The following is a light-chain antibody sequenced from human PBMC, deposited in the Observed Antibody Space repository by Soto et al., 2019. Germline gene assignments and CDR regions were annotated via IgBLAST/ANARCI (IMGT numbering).Light chain of an antibody. Sequence: QSALTQPASVSGSPGQSITISCTGTISDVGGYKYVSWYQHHPGKAPKLMIYEDINRPSGVSNRFSGSKSGNTASLTISGLQAEDEADYYCISYSNISTLVFGGGTKVTVL. CDR1: ISDVGGYKY. CDR2: EDI. CDR3: ISYSNISTLV. V-gene: IGLV2-14*01. J-gene: IGLJ2*01.